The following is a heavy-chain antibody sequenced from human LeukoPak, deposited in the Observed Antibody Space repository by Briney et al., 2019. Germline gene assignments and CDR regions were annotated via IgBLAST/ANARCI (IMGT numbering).Heavy chain of an antibody. D-gene: IGHD3-3*01. V-gene: IGHV3-23*01. CDR2: ISGSDGST. J-gene: IGHJ4*02. CDR3: ARVATFGVVIGFDY. Sequence: GGSLRLSCAASGFTFSSYSMSWFRQAPGKGLEWVSAISGSDGSTYYADSVKGRFTISRDNAKNSLYLQMNSLRAEDTAVYYCARVATFGVVIGFDYWGQGTLVTVSS. CDR1: GFTFSSYS.